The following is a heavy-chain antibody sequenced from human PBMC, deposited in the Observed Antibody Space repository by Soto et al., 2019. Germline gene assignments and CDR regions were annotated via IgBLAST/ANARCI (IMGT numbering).Heavy chain of an antibody. V-gene: IGHV1-46*02. CDR1: GYNFNQYY. CDR2: INLRGGTT. Sequence: QVQLMQSGAEVRKPGASVRLSCDTSGYNFNQYYIHWVRQAPGQGLEWMGIINLRGGTTDNAHKFRGRVTVTGDTSTRTAYMELRSLISDDTAIYFCERGPDDSDVSRWDYWGQGPLLTVSS. J-gene: IGHJ4*02. D-gene: IGHD4-17*01. CDR3: ERGPDDSDVSRWDY.